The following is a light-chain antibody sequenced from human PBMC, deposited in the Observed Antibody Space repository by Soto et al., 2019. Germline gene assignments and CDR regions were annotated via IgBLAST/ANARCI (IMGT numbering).Light chain of an antibody. J-gene: IGKJ5*01. Sequence: DIQMTQSPSSVSASVEDRVTITCRASQGISNWLAWYQQKPGKAPKLLIYAASSLQSGVPSRFSGSGSGTDFTLTISSLQPEDFATYYCQQANSFPITFGQGTRLEIK. CDR1: QGISNW. V-gene: IGKV1-12*01. CDR3: QQANSFPIT. CDR2: AAS.